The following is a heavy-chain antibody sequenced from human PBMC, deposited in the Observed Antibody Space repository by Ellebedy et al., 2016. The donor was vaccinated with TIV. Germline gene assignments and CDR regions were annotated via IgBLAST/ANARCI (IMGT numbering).Heavy chain of an antibody. CDR3: ARSRALRGVTFDY. CDR1: GFTFSSYE. CDR2: ISDTTTTI. Sequence: GESLKISCVTSGFTFSSYEMNWVRQAPGKGLEWVSFISDTTTTIYYADSVKGRFTISRDSAKNSLYLQMNSLRDEDTAVYYCARSRALRGVTFDYWGQGTLVTVSS. J-gene: IGHJ4*02. D-gene: IGHD3-10*01. V-gene: IGHV3-48*02.